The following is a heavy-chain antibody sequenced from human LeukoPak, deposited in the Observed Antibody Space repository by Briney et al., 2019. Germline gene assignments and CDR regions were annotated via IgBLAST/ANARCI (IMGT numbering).Heavy chain of an antibody. J-gene: IGHJ6*03. CDR2: INHSGST. V-gene: IGHV4-34*01. CDR3: ARGRYYYDSSGYYPSYYYYYMDV. CDR1: GGSFSGYY. Sequence: SETLSLTCAVYGGSFSGYYWSWLRQPPGKGLEWIGEINHSGSTNYNPSLKSRVTISVDTSKNQFSLKLSSVTAADTAVYYCARGRYYYDSSGYYPSYYYYYMDVWGKGTTVTVSS. D-gene: IGHD3-22*01.